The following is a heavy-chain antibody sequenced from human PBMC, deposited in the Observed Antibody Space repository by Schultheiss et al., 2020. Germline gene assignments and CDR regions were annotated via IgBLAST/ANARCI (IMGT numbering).Heavy chain of an antibody. CDR3: AKGKVLFDH. D-gene: IGHD3-10*01. CDR1: GDSISDY. Sequence: SQTLSLTCTVSGDSISDYWSWIRQPPGKGLEWIGYIYYSGNTNYNSSLQSRVTISIDTSKKQFSLKLDSVTAADTAVYYCAKGKVLFDHWGQGILVTVSS. J-gene: IGHJ4*02. V-gene: IGHV4-59*01. CDR2: IYYSGNT.